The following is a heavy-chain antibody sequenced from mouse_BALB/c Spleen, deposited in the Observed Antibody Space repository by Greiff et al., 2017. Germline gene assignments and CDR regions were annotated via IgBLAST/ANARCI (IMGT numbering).Heavy chain of an antibody. CDR1: GFTFSSYA. J-gene: IGHJ2*01. V-gene: IGHV5-6-5*01. Sequence: EVQRVESGGGLVKPGGSLKLSCAASGFTFSSYAMSWVRQTPEKRLEWVASISSGGSTYYPDSVKGRFTISRDNARNILYLQMSSLRSEDTAMYYCARDRYYGLDYWGQGTTLTVSS. CDR2: ISSGGST. D-gene: IGHD1-1*01. CDR3: ARDRYYGLDY.